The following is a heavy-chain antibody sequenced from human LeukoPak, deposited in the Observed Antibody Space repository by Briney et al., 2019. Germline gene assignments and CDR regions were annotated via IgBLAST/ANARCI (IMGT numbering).Heavy chain of an antibody. CDR1: GGSISSYY. D-gene: IGHD3-22*01. Sequence: PSETLSLTCAVSGGSISSYYWSWIRQPPGKGLEWVGYIYYSGSTNSNPSLESRITISVDTSKNQFSLKLSSVTAADTAVYYCARTDYYYDSSGYYYWGQGTLVTVSS. CDR3: ARTDYYYDSSGYYY. CDR2: IYYSGST. J-gene: IGHJ4*02. V-gene: IGHV4-59*01.